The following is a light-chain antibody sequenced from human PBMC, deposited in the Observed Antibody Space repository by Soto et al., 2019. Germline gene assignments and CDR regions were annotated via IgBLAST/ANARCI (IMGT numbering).Light chain of an antibody. V-gene: IGKV1-17*03. CDR2: AAS. CDR3: LQHDSYPLT. J-gene: IGKJ4*01. Sequence: RMIQSPSAMSVAVADRVTITCRASQGIVNYFAWFQQKPGKVPKRLIYAASSLQSGVPSRFSGSGSGTELTLTISSLQPEDFATYYCLQHDSYPLTFGGGTKVEIK. CDR1: QGIVNY.